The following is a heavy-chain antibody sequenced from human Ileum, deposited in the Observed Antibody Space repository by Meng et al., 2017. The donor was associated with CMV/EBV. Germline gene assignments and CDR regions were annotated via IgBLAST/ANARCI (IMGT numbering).Heavy chain of an antibody. CDR2: TAYRSKWDY. Sequence: QIHLLQSGPGLVKPSQTLSLTCDISGDSVSTNKVAWNWIRQSPLRGLEWLGRTAYRSKWDYEYSVSVKSRITISPDTSKNQFSLQLRSVTPEDTAVYYCARESELLRFDHWGQGTLVTVSS. D-gene: IGHD6-6*01. V-gene: IGHV6-1*01. CDR1: GDSVSTNKVA. J-gene: IGHJ4*02. CDR3: ARESELLRFDH.